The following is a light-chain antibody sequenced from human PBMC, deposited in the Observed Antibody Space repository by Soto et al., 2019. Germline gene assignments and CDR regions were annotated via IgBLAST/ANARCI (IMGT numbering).Light chain of an antibody. CDR2: GAS. V-gene: IGKV3-15*01. CDR1: QIVANN. Sequence: EIVLTQSPATLSVSPGERATLSCRASQIVANNLAWYQQKPGQPPSLLIYGASTRATGIPDRFSGSGTGTEFTLTISSLQSEDFAVYYCQQYHNWWTFGQGTKVEIK. J-gene: IGKJ1*01. CDR3: QQYHNWWT.